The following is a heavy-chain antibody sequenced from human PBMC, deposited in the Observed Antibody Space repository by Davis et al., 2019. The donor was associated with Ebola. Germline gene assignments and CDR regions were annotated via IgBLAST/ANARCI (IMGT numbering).Heavy chain of an antibody. J-gene: IGHJ4*02. V-gene: IGHV4-34*01. Sequence: MPSETLSLTCAVYGGSFSGYSWSWIRQPPGKGLEWIGEVDHTGSTNYSPSLERRVTISLDTSKRQFSVKLTSVTAADTAIYYCARASFFWSGHLEDYWGQGALVTVSS. D-gene: IGHD3-3*01. CDR1: GGSFSGYS. CDR2: VDHTGST. CDR3: ARASFFWSGHLEDY.